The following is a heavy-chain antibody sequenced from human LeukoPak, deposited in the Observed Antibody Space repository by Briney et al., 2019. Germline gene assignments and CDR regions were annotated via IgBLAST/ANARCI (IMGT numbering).Heavy chain of an antibody. CDR3: ARERAEMATMDY. J-gene: IGHJ4*02. CDR1: GGTFSSYA. CDR2: IIPILGIA. Sequence: SVKVSCKASGGTFSSYAICWVRQAPGQGLEWMGRIIPILGIANYAQKFQGRVTITADESTSTAYMELSSLRSEDTAVYYCARERAEMATMDYWGQGTLVTVSS. D-gene: IGHD5-24*01. V-gene: IGHV1-69*04.